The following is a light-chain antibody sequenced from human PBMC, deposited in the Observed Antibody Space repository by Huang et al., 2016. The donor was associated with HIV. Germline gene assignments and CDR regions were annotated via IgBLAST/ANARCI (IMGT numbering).Light chain of an antibody. CDR2: LGS. Sequence: DIVMTQSPLSLPVTPGEPASISCRSSQSLLHSNGYNYLDWYLQKPGQSPQLLIYLGSNRASGVPDRFSGSGSGTDVTLKISRVGSEDVGVYYCMQALQTPYTFGQGTKVEIK. CDR3: MQALQTPYT. CDR1: QSLLHSNGYNY. V-gene: IGKV2-28*01. J-gene: IGKJ2*01.